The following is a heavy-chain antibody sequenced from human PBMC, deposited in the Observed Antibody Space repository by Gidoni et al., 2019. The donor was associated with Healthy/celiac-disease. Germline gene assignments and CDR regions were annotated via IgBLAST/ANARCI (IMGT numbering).Heavy chain of an antibody. V-gene: IGHV1-69*06. J-gene: IGHJ4*02. CDR3: ARGIVGEIPAYCGGDCYSIEYFDY. D-gene: IGHD2-21*01. CDR1: GGTFRSYA. Sequence: QVQLVQSGAEVKKPGSSVKVSCKASGGTFRSYAISWVRQAPGQGLEWMGGIIPIFGTANYAQKFQGRDTITADKSTSTAYMELSSLRSEDTAVYYGARGIVGEIPAYCGGDCYSIEYFDYWGQGTLVTVSS. CDR2: IIPIFGTA.